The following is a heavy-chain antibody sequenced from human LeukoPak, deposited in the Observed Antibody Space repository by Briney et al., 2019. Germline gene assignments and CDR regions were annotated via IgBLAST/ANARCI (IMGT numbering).Heavy chain of an antibody. CDR1: GGSISSGGYY. Sequence: SETLSLTCIVSGGSISSGGYYWSWNRQHPGKGLEWIGYIYDSGTTYYNPSLKSRVSISVDTSKNQFSLKLSSVTAADTAVYYCARGGDRRGFDYWGQGTLVTVSS. CDR3: ARGGDRRGFDY. V-gene: IGHV4-31*03. D-gene: IGHD1-14*01. J-gene: IGHJ4*02. CDR2: IYDSGTT.